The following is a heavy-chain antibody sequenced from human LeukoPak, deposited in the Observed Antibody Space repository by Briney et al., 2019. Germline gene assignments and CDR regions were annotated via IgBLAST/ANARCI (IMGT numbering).Heavy chain of an antibody. Sequence: SQTLSLTCTISGDSVSSNSAAWNWLRQSPSRGLEWLGRTYYRSKWYNDYAVSVKSRITINPDTSKNQFSLQLNSVTPEDTAVYYCARVPRKAGYYYYGMDVWGQGTTVTVSS. CDR1: GDSVSSNSAA. CDR3: ARVPRKAGYYYYGMDV. J-gene: IGHJ6*02. V-gene: IGHV6-1*01. CDR2: TYYRSKWYN.